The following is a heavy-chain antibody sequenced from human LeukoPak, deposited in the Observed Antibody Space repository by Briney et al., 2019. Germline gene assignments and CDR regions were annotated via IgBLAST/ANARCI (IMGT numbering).Heavy chain of an antibody. D-gene: IGHD1-26*01. J-gene: IGHJ4*01. V-gene: IGHV3-30*02. CDR1: GFTFTRSA. Sequence: PGGSLRLSCVASGFTFTRSAMHWVRQAPGKGLEWVAFIQYDGDNKYYADSVKGRFTISRDDSQNTLYLQMNSLTVEDTAVYYCAKRWDSTWSYFALWGNGPLVNFSS. CDR3: AKRWDSTWSYFAL. CDR2: IQYDGDNK.